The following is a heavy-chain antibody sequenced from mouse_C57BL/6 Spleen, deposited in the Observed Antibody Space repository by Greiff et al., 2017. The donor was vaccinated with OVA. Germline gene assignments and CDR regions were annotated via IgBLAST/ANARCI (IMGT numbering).Heavy chain of an antibody. V-gene: IGHV1-15*01. CDR2: IDPETGGT. CDR1: GYTFTDYE. D-gene: IGHD2-4*01. CDR3: TRGGYDLGYFDY. Sequence: VQLQQSGAELVRPGASVTLSCKASGYTFTDYEMHWVKQTPVHGLEWIGAIDPETGGTAYNQKFKGKAILTADKSSSTAYMELRSLTSEDSAVYYCTRGGYDLGYFDYCGQGTTLTVSS. J-gene: IGHJ2*01.